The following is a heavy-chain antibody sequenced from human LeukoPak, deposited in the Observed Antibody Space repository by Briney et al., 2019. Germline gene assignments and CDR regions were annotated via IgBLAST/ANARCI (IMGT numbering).Heavy chain of an antibody. V-gene: IGHV3-21*01. D-gene: IGHD4-11*01. CDR3: ARGDYSNYGGAFDI. Sequence: GGSLRLSCAASGFTFSSYSTDWVRQAPGKGLEWVSSISSSSSYIYYADSVKGRFTISRDNAKNSLYLQMNSLRAEDTAVYYCARGDYSNYGGAFDIWGQGTMVTVSS. CDR2: ISSSSSYI. J-gene: IGHJ3*02. CDR1: GFTFSSYS.